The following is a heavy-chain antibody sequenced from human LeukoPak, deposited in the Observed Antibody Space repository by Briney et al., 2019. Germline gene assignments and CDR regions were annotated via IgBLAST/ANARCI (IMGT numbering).Heavy chain of an antibody. V-gene: IGHV6-1*01. Sequence: SQTLSLTCAISGDSVSSNSAAWNWIRQSPSRGLEWLGRTYYRSKWYNDYAVSVKSRITINPDTSKNQFSLKLSSVTAADTAVYYCARADMIVPYAFDIWGQGTMVTVSS. CDR2: TYYRSKWYN. CDR3: ARADMIVPYAFDI. CDR1: GDSVSSNSAA. J-gene: IGHJ3*02. D-gene: IGHD3-22*01.